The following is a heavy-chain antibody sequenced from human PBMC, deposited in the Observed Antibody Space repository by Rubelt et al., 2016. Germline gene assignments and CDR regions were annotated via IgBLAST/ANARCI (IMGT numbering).Heavy chain of an antibody. V-gene: IGHV2-5*02. CDR3: AHGGFKFNY. J-gene: IGHJ4*02. CDR1: GFSLSTSGVG. D-gene: IGHD2-15*01. CDR2: IYGDDDK. Sequence: QITLKESGPTLVKPTQTLTLTCTFSGFSLSTSGVGVGWIRQPPGKALEWLALIYGDDDKRYSPSPKSRLTISKATSKNQVVFTLTNMDPVDTATYYWAHGGFKFNYWGQVTLVTVSS.